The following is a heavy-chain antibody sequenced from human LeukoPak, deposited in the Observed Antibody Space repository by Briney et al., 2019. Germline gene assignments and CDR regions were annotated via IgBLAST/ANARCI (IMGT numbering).Heavy chain of an antibody. V-gene: IGHV3-23*01. CDR3: AKDQQVVGATSSFDY. CDR1: GFTFSSYA. CDR2: ISGSGGRT. Sequence: GGSLRLSCAASGFTFSSYAISWVRQAPGKELEWVSTISGSGGRTYYADSVKGRFTISRDNSKNTLYLQMSSLRAEDTAVYYCAKDQQVVGATSSFDYWGQGTQVTVSP. J-gene: IGHJ4*02. D-gene: IGHD1-26*01.